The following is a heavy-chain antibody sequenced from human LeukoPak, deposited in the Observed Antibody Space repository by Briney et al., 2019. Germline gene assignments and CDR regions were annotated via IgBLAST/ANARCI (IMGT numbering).Heavy chain of an antibody. Sequence: VSVKVSCKASGYTFTGYYMHWVRQAPGQGLEWMGWINPNSGGTNYAQTFQGRVTMTRDTSIGTAYMELSRLRSDDTAVYYCARVRIAVAGKYYFDYWGQGTLVTVSS. V-gene: IGHV1-2*02. J-gene: IGHJ4*02. CDR1: GYTFTGYY. D-gene: IGHD6-19*01. CDR3: ARVRIAVAGKYYFDY. CDR2: INPNSGGT.